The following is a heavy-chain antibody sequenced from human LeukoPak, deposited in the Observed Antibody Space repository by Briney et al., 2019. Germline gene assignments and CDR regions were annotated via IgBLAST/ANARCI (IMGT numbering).Heavy chain of an antibody. V-gene: IGHV4-34*01. CDR2: INNSGST. CDR1: GGSFSGYY. J-gene: IGHJ5*02. Sequence: SETLSLTCAVYGGSFSGYYWSWIRQPPGKGLEWIGEINNSGSTNYNPSLKSRGTMSIDTSNNQFSLRLRFVTAADTAVYYCARDSGTTGEVKFDPWGQGTLVTVSS. CDR3: ARDSGTTGEVKFDP. D-gene: IGHD3-10*01.